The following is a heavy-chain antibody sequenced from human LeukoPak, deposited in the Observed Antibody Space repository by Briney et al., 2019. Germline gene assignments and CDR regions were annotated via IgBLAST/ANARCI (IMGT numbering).Heavy chain of an antibody. CDR2: ISSSGSTI. J-gene: IGHJ4*02. CDR3: ARDSYYDSSGYLGY. Sequence: GSLRLSCAASGFTFSDYYMSWIRQAPGKGLEWVSYISSSGSTIYYADSGKGRFTISRDNAKNSPYLQMNSRRAEDTAVYYCARDSYYDSSGYLGYWGQGTLVTVSS. D-gene: IGHD3-22*01. V-gene: IGHV3-11*01. CDR1: GFTFSDYY.